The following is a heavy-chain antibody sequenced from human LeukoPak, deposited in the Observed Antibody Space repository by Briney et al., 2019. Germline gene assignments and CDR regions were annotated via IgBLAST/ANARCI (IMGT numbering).Heavy chain of an antibody. CDR3: ARRLTQYDCFDP. CDR2: TYYRSTWYN. CDR1: GDGVSSNSVT. D-gene: IGHD2-2*01. V-gene: IGHV6-1*01. Sequence: SQTLSLTCAISGDGVSSNSVTWNWIRQSPSRGLEWLGRTYYRSTWYNDYAVSVRGRITVNPDTSKNQFSLHLNSVTPEDTAVYYCARRLTQYDCFDPWGQGILVTVSS. J-gene: IGHJ5*02.